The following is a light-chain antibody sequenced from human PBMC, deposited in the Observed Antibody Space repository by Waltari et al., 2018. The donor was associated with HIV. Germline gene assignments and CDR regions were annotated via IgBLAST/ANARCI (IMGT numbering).Light chain of an antibody. J-gene: IGLJ2*01. V-gene: IGLV1-51*02. Sequence: QSVLTQPPSVSAAPGQKVTISCSGSNSNIGNNYVSWYQQVPGTAPKLLIFETNERPSGIPDRFSGSKSGTSATLGITGLQTGDEADYYCGTWDSSLSVMLFGGGTKLTVL. CDR3: GTWDSSLSVML. CDR1: NSNIGNNY. CDR2: ETN.